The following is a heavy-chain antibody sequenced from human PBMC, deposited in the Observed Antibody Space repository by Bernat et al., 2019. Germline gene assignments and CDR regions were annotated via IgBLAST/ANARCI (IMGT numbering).Heavy chain of an antibody. Sequence: EVQLLESGGGLVQPGGSLRLSCAASGFTFSSYAMSWVHQAPGKGLEWVSGISESGGSTYYADSVKGRFTISRDNSKNTLYLQMNSLRAEDTAVYYCAKWGHCTGGVCYSRDYWGQGTLVTVSS. V-gene: IGHV3-23*01. J-gene: IGHJ4*02. CDR3: AKWGHCTGGVCYSRDY. CDR2: ISESGGST. CDR1: GFTFSSYA. D-gene: IGHD2-8*02.